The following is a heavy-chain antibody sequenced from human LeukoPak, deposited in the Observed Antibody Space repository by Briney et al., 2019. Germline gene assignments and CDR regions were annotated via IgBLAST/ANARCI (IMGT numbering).Heavy chain of an antibody. CDR1: GFTFSSYA. CDR2: ISGSGGST. V-gene: IGHV3-23*01. J-gene: IGHJ4*02. CDR3: AKDWPNYYGSGSHPGYFDY. D-gene: IGHD3-10*01. Sequence: PGGSLRLSCAASGFTFSSYAMSWVRQAPGKGLEWVSAISGSGGSTYYADSVKGRFTISRDNSKNTLYLQMNSLRAEDTAVYYCAKDWPNYYGSGSHPGYFDYWGQGTQVTVSS.